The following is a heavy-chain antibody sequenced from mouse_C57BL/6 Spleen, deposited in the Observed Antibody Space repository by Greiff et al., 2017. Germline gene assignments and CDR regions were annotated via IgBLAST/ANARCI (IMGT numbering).Heavy chain of an antibody. Sequence: QVQLQQPGAELVKPGASVKLSCKASGYTFTSYWMQWVKQRPGQGLVWIGEIDPSDSYTNYNQKFKGKATLAVATSSSTAYLQLSSLTSEDSAVYYCARSTGTRYFDVWGTGTTVTVSS. CDR3: ARSTGTRYFDV. V-gene: IGHV1-50*01. J-gene: IGHJ1*03. CDR2: IDPSDSYT. D-gene: IGHD4-1*01. CDR1: GYTFTSYW.